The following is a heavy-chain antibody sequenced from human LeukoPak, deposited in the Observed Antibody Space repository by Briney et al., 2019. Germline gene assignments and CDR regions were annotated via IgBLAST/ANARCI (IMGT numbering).Heavy chain of an antibody. V-gene: IGHV1-2*02. CDR3: ATQRGSYLWGTDFDY. Sequence: ASVKVSCKSSGYTFTGYYMHWVRQAPGQGLEWMGWINPNSGDTKYAQKFQGRITMTRDTSISTAYMELSRLRSDDTAVYYCATQRGSYLWGTDFDYWGQGTLVTVSS. CDR2: INPNSGDT. J-gene: IGHJ4*02. CDR1: GYTFTGYY. D-gene: IGHD3-16*01.